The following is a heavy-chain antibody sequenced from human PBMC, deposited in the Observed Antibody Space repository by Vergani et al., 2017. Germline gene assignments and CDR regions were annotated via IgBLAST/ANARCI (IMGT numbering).Heavy chain of an antibody. CDR1: GFTFSSYA. D-gene: IGHD3-22*01. V-gene: IGHV3-23*01. CDR3: AKVSLGYDSSGYYDWFDP. J-gene: IGHJ5*02. CDR2: ISGSGGST. Sequence: EVQLLESGGGSVQPGESLRLSCAASGFTFSSYAMSWVRQAPGKGLEWVSAISGSGGSTYYADSVKGRFTISRDNSKNTLYLQMNSLRAEDTAVYYCAKVSLGYDSSGYYDWFDPWGQGTLVTVSS.